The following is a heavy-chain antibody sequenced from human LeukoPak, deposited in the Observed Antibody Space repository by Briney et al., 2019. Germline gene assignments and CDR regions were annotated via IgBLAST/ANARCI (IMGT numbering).Heavy chain of an antibody. J-gene: IGHJ4*02. D-gene: IGHD6-13*01. CDR2: ISYDGSNK. CDR1: GFTFSSYA. CDR3: AKVTKIAAALIDY. Sequence: SGGSLRLSCAASGFTFSSYAMHWVRQAPGKGLEWVAVISYDGSNKYYADSVKGRFTISRDNSKNTLYLQMNSLRAEDTAVYYCAKVTKIAAALIDYWGQGTLVTVSS. V-gene: IGHV3-30-3*01.